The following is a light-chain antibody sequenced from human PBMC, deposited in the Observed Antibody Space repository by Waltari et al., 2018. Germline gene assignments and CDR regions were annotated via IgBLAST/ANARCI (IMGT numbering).Light chain of an antibody. CDR2: GST. CDR1: QDVSTW. CDR3: QQTDSFPLT. Sequence: IQMTQSPSSVSASVGDRVTISCRARQDVSTWVAWYQQKPGKPPKLLIHGSTTLQSGVPSRFSGSGSGTDFTLTINGLQPDDFASYICQQTDSFPLTFGGGTKVDIK. J-gene: IGKJ4*01. V-gene: IGKV1-12*01.